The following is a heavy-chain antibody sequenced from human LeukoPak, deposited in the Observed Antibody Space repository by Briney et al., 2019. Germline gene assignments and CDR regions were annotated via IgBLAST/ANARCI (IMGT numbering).Heavy chain of an antibody. Sequence: PSETLSLTCTVSGGSISSYYWSWIRQPAGKGLEWIGRIYTSGSTNYNPSLKSRVTMSVDTYKNQFSLKLSSVTAADTAVYYCARVLQGAAAGIYYFDYWGQGTLVTVSS. D-gene: IGHD6-13*01. CDR1: GGSISSYY. CDR2: IYTSGST. V-gene: IGHV4-4*07. CDR3: ARVLQGAAAGIYYFDY. J-gene: IGHJ4*02.